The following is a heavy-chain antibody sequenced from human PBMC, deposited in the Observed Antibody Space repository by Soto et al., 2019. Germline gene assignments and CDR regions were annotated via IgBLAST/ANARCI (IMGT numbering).Heavy chain of an antibody. CDR3: ARGRSYCGGDCYEYYFDY. J-gene: IGHJ4*02. D-gene: IGHD2-21*02. CDR1: GFTFSSYG. Sequence: GALRLSCAASGFTFSSYGMHWVRQAPGKGLEWVAVIWYDGSNKYYADSVKGRFTISRDNSKNTLYLQMNSLRAEDTAVYYCARGRSYCGGDCYEYYFDYWGQGTLVTVSS. V-gene: IGHV3-33*01. CDR2: IWYDGSNK.